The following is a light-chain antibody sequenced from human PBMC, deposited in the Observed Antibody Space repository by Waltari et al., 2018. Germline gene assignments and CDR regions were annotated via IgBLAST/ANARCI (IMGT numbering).Light chain of an antibody. V-gene: IGKV4-1*01. Sequence: DIVMTQSPDSLAVFLGERATIKCKSSQSVLYSSNNNNYLAWYQQKPGQSPKLLIYWAATRESGVPDRFSGSGSGTDFTLTISSLQAEDVAIYYCLQYYSTPPGTFGQGTKVEIK. J-gene: IGKJ1*01. CDR2: WAA. CDR1: QSVLYSSNNNNY. CDR3: LQYYSTPPGT.